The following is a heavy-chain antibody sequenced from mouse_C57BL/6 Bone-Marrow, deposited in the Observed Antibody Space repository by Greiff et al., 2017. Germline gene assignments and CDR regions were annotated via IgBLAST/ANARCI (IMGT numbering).Heavy chain of an antibody. Sequence: DVKLVESGGGLVKPGGSLKLSCAASGFTFSSYAMSWVRQTPEKRLEWVATISDGGSYTYYPDNVKGRFTISRDNAKNNLYLQMSHLKSEDTAMYYCAREGSGWFAYWGQGTLVTVSA. V-gene: IGHV5-4*01. J-gene: IGHJ3*01. CDR2: ISDGGSYT. CDR1: GFTFSSYA. CDR3: AREGSGWFAY. D-gene: IGHD3-2*02.